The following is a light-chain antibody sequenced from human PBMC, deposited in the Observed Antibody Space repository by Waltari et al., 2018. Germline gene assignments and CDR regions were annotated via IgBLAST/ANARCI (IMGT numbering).Light chain of an antibody. J-gene: IGLJ2*01. CDR2: SDN. CDR3: ATWDANVNAQVV. V-gene: IGLV1-44*01. CDR1: RSNIGANT. Sequence: QSALTQPPSVSGTPGQTVTISCSGTRSNIGANTVNWYQQVPGTAPKLLIFSDNQRSSGIPDRFSGSKSGTSASLAISGLQSDDEADYFYATWDANVNAQVVFGGGTTVTV.